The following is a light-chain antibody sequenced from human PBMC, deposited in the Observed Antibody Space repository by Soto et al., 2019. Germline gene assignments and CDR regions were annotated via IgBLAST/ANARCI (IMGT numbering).Light chain of an antibody. CDR2: GAS. CDR3: QQYRTWLT. Sequence: EIVMTQSPATLSVSPGERATLSCRASQSVSSNLVWYQQKPGQAPRLLIYGASTRATAIPARFSGSGSGTEFTLTISSLQSEDFAVYYCQQYRTWLTFGGGTKVEIK. CDR1: QSVSSN. J-gene: IGKJ4*01. V-gene: IGKV3-15*01.